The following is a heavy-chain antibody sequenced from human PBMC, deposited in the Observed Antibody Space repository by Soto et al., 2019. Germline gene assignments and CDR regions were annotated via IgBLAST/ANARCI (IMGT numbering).Heavy chain of an antibody. D-gene: IGHD3-16*01. Sequence: GEALKISCKGSGYSFTSYWIGWVRQMPGKGLEWMGIIYPGDSDTRYSPSFQGQVTISADKSISTAYMQWSSLKASDTAMYYCARRGGGAAPRYRLAVPAQRTTVIVSS. CDR1: GYSFTSYW. CDR3: ARRGGGAAPRYRLAV. CDR2: IYPGDSDT. V-gene: IGHV5-51*01. J-gene: IGHJ6*01.